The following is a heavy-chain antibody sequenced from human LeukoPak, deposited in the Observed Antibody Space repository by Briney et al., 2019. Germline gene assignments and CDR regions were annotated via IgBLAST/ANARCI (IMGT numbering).Heavy chain of an antibody. CDR1: GFTFSIYW. CDR3: ATANSGPDI. V-gene: IGHV3-74*01. J-gene: IGHJ3*02. CDR2: ISADGSYT. D-gene: IGHD1-1*01. Sequence: GGSLRLSCAASGFTFSIYWMHWVRKAPGKGLVWVTSISADGSYTLYADSVKGRFTISRDNAKNTLYLQMNSLRAEDTAVYYCATANSGPDIWGQGTTVTVSS.